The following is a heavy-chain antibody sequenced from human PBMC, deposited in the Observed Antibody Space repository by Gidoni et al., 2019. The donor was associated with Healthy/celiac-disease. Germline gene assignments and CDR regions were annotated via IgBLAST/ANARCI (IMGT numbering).Heavy chain of an antibody. CDR1: GFTFSSYS. V-gene: IGHV3-48*02. CDR2: ISSSSSTI. CDR3: ARGAPAYYDSSGYYVLGY. D-gene: IGHD3-22*01. J-gene: IGHJ4*02. Sequence: EVQLVESGGGLVQPGGSLRLSCAASGFTFSSYSMNWVRQAPGKGLEWVSYISSSSSTIYYADSVKGRFTISRDNAKNSLYLQMNSLRDEDTAVYYCARGAPAYYDSSGYYVLGYWGQGTLVTVSS.